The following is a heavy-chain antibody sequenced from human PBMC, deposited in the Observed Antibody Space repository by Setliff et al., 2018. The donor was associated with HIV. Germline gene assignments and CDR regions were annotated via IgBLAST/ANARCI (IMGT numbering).Heavy chain of an antibody. CDR2: ISSSGSYI. CDR1: GFTVSRYY. Sequence: PGGSLRLSCAASGFTVSRYYMSWVRQAPGKGLEWVSSISSSGSYIYYADSVKGRFTISRDDATKSLFLQMDSLRAEDTAVYYCARSRSTRDAFDIWGQGTMVTVSS. CDR3: ARSRSTRDAFDI. V-gene: IGHV3-21*01. D-gene: IGHD2-2*01. J-gene: IGHJ3*02.